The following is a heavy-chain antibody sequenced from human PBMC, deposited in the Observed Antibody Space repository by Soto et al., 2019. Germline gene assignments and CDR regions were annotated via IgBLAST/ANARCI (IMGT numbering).Heavy chain of an antibody. CDR2: INAGNGYT. CDR1: GYTFANYP. J-gene: IGHJ4*02. D-gene: IGHD2-15*01. V-gene: IGHV1-3*01. CDR3: ARANILTAVDY. Sequence: QVQLVQSGAEGKKPGASVKVSCETSGYTFANYPMHWVRQTPGQTLEWMGWINAGNGYTKYSQKFQGRVTITRDASASIAYMALSSLSSEDTAVYYCARANILTAVDYWGQGPLVTVSS.